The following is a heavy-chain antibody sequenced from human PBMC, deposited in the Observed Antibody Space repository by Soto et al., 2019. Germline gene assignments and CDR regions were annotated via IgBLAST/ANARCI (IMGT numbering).Heavy chain of an antibody. CDR1: GYTFTSYD. J-gene: IGHJ6*02. CDR3: AREGVRGMDV. V-gene: IGHV1-8*01. D-gene: IGHD3-16*01. CDR2: VNPNSANT. Sequence: QVQLVQSGAEVKKHGASVKVSCKASGYTFTSYDINRVRQATGQGLEWMGWVNPNSANTGYAQKFQGRVTMTRNTAISPAYMELSSLTSEDTGVNYCAREGVRGMDVWGQGTTVTVSS.